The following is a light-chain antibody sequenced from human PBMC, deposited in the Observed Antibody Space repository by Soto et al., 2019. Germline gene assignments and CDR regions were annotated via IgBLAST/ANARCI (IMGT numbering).Light chain of an antibody. CDR1: QSISSW. V-gene: IGKV1-5*01. J-gene: IGKJ1*01. Sequence: IQMTQSPSTLSASVGDRVTITCRASQSISSWLAWYQQKPGKAPKLLIYDASSLESGVPSRFNGSGSGTEFTLTISSLQPDDFATYYCQQYNSYSWTFGQGTKVDIK. CDR2: DAS. CDR3: QQYNSYSWT.